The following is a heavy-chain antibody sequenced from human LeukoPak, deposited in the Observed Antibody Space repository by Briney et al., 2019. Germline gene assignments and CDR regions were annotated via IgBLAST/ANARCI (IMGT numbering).Heavy chain of an antibody. D-gene: IGHD3-9*01. Sequence: SVKVSCKASGGTFSSYAISWVRQAPGQGLEWMGRIIPILGIANYAQKFQGRVTITTDESTSTAYMELSSLRSEDTAVYYCARDAHVLRYFDWKYIPGAFDIWGQGTMVTVSS. CDR2: IIPILGIA. V-gene: IGHV1-69*04. J-gene: IGHJ3*02. CDR1: GGTFSSYA. CDR3: ARDAHVLRYFDWKYIPGAFDI.